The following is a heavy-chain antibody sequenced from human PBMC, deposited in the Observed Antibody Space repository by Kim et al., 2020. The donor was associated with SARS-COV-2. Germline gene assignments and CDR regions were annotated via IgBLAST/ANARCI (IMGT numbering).Heavy chain of an antibody. D-gene: IGHD6-19*01. J-gene: IGHJ4*02. CDR3: AREAREQWLVLDY. CDR1: GFTFSSYS. Sequence: GGSLRLSCAASGFTFSSYSMNWVRQAPGKGLEWVSSISSSSSYIYYADSVKGRFTISRDNAKNSLYLQMNSLRAEETAVYYCAREAREQWLVLDYWGQGTLVTVSS. V-gene: IGHV3-21*04. CDR2: ISSSSSYI.